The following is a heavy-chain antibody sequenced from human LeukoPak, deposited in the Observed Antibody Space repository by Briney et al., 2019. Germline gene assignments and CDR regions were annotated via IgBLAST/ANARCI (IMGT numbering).Heavy chain of an antibody. CDR1: GGTFSSYA. V-gene: IGHV1-69*06. D-gene: IGHD3-10*01. CDR3: ALYYYGSGSPPRHYYYYYGMDV. CDR2: IIPIFGTA. J-gene: IGHJ6*04. Sequence: SVKVSCKASGGTFSSYAISWVRQAPGQGLKWMGGIIPIFGTANYAQKFQGRVTITADKSSSTAYMELSSLRSEDTAVYYCALYYYGSGSPPRHYYYYYGMDVWGKGTTVTVSS.